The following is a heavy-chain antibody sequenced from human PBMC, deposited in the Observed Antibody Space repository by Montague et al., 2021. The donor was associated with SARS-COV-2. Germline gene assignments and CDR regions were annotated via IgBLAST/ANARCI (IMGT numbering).Heavy chain of an antibody. D-gene: IGHD2-15*01. J-gene: IGHJ4*02. CDR2: IQQDESEK. V-gene: IGHV3-7*01. CDR1: GFTFSRYW. Sequence: SLRLSCAASGFTFSRYWMSWVRQAPGRGLEWVANIQQDESEKNYVESVKGRFTISRDNGRNALYLQMNSLRVEDTALYYCARVVKGGQDQDYWCQGTLVTVSS. CDR3: ARVVKGGQDQDY.